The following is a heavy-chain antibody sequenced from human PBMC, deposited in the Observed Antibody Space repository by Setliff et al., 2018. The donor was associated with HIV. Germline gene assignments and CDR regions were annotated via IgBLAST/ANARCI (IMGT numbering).Heavy chain of an antibody. D-gene: IGHD1-26*01. CDR2: INPNSGGT. V-gene: IGHV1-2*02. Sequence: GASVKVSCKASGYTFSGYYFHWVRQAPGQGLEWMGWINPNSGGTNYAQKFHGRVTMTTDTSISTAYMVLSRLRSGDAAMYYCASSGGYPDYFDYWGQGTQVTVSS. CDR1: GYTFSGYY. J-gene: IGHJ4*02. CDR3: ASSGGYPDYFDY.